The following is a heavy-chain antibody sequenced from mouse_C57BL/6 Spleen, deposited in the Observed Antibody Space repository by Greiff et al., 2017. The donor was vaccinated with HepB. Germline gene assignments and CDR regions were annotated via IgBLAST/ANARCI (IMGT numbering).Heavy chain of an antibody. CDR2: IWRGGST. CDR1: GFSLTSYG. D-gene: IGHD1-1*01. Sequence: QVQLQQSGPGLVQPSQSLSITCTVSGFSLTSYGVHWVRQSPGKGLEWLGVIWRGGSTDYNAAFMSRLSITKDNSKSQVFFKMNSLQADDTAIYYCAKGGYGSYYAMDYWGQGTSVTVSS. J-gene: IGHJ4*01. V-gene: IGHV2-5*01. CDR3: AKGGYGSYYAMDY.